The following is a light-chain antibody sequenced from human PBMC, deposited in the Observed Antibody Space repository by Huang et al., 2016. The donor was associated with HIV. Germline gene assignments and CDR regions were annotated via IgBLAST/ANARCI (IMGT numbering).Light chain of an antibody. Sequence: EIVLTQSPGTLSLSPVERATLSCRASQNVSSSALAWYHQRPGQAPRLLIYGASSRATGIPDRFSGSGSGTDFTLTITRLEPEDFAVYYCQQYDSSPYTFGQGTKPEIK. CDR3: QQYDSSPYT. CDR2: GAS. J-gene: IGKJ2*01. V-gene: IGKV3-20*01. CDR1: QNVSSSA.